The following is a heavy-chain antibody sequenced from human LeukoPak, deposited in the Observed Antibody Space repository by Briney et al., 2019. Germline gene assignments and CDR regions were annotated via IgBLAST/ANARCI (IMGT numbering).Heavy chain of an antibody. V-gene: IGHV3-23*01. CDR3: AKDTAVAGAYYFDY. CDR1: GFTFSSYA. J-gene: IGHJ4*02. D-gene: IGHD6-19*01. CDR2: ISGSGGST. Sequence: PGGSLRLSCAASGFTFSSYAMCWVRQAPGKGLEWVSAISGSGGSTYYADSVKGRFTISRDNSKNTLYLQMNSLRAEDRAVYYCAKDTAVAGAYYFDYWGQGTLVAVSS.